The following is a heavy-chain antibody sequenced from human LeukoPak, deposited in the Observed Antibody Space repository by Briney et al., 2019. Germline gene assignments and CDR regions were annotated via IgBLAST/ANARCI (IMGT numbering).Heavy chain of an antibody. CDR2: ISAYNGNT. Sequence: ASVKVSCKASGYTFTSYGISWVRQAPGQGLEWMGWISAYNGNTNYAQKLQGSVTMTTDTSTSTAYMELRSLRSDDTAVYYCARDNYYDSSDDAFDIWGQGTMVTVPS. CDR1: GYTFTSYG. J-gene: IGHJ3*02. CDR3: ARDNYYDSSDDAFDI. D-gene: IGHD3-22*01. V-gene: IGHV1-18*01.